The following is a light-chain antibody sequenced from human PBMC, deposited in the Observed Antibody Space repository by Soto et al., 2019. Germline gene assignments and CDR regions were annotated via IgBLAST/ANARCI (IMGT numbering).Light chain of an antibody. CDR1: SSDVGGYNY. V-gene: IGLV2-14*01. CDR2: EVS. Sequence: LTQPASVSGSPGQSITISCTGTSSDVGGYNYVSWYQQHPGKAPKLMIYEVSNRPSGVSNRFSGSKSGNTASLTISRLQAEDEADYYCSSYTSSSPLVFGTGTKVTVL. J-gene: IGLJ1*01. CDR3: SSYTSSSPLV.